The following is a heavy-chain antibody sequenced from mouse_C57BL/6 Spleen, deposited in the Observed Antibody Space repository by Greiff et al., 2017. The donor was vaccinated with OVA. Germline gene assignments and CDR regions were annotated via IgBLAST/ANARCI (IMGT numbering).Heavy chain of an antibody. V-gene: IGHV1-47*01. J-gene: IGHJ2*01. CDR3: ERRGSSYPYYDY. Sequence: VQLQQSGAELVKPGASVKMSCKASGYTFTTYPIEWMKQNHGKSLEWIGNFHPYNDDTKYNEKFKGKDTLTVEKSSSTVYLELSRLTSDDYAVYYCERRGSSYPYYDYWGKGTTHTVAS. CDR1: GYTFTTYP. D-gene: IGHD1-1*01. CDR2: FHPYNDDT.